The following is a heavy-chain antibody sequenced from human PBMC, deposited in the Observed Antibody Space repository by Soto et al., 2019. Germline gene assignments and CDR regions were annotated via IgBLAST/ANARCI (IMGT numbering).Heavy chain of an antibody. D-gene: IGHD3-22*01. CDR2: IIPIFGTA. CDR3: ARASPLDYYDSSGYSPLDY. CDR1: GGTFSSYA. Sequence: ASVKVSCKASGGTFSSYAISWVRQAPGQGLEWMGGIIPIFGTANYAQKFQGRVTITADKSTSTAYMELSSLRSEDTAVYYCARASPLDYYDSSGYSPLDYWGQGTLVTVSS. V-gene: IGHV1-69*06. J-gene: IGHJ4*02.